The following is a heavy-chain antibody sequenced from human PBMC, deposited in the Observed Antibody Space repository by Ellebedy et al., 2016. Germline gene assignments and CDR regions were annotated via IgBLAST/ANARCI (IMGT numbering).Heavy chain of an antibody. V-gene: IGHV3-23*01. J-gene: IGHJ4*02. D-gene: IGHD4-11*01. Sequence: GESLKISXAASGFTFSSYAMSWVRQAPGKGLEWVSAISGSGGSTYYADSVKGRFTISRDNSKNTLYLQMNSLRAEDTAVYYCAKDWDTHDYSNSQTYFDYWGQGTLVTVSS. CDR3: AKDWDTHDYSNSQTYFDY. CDR1: GFTFSSYA. CDR2: ISGSGGST.